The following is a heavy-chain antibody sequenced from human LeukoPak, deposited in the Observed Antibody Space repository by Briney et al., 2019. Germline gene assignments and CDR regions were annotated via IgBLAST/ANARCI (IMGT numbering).Heavy chain of an antibody. V-gene: IGHV3-11*06. CDR3: AREYYDSSGSYYFDY. Sequence: GRFTISRDNAKNSLYLQMNSLRAEDTAVYYCAREYYDSSGSYYFDYWGQGTLVTVSS. J-gene: IGHJ4*02. D-gene: IGHD3-22*01.